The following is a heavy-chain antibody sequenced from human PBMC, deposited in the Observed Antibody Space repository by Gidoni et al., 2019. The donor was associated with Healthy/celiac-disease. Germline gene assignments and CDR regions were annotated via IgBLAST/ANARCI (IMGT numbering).Heavy chain of an antibody. CDR2: IYSSGST. V-gene: IGHV4-39*01. D-gene: IGHD2-2*02. J-gene: IGHJ6*02. CDR3: AGVVVPAAITHYGMDV. CDR1: GGSISSSSYY. Sequence: QLQLQESGPGLVKPSETLSLTCTVSGGSISSSSYYWGWIRQPPGQGLEWIGSIYSSGSTYYNPSLKSRVTISVDTSKNQFSLKLSSVTAADTAVYYCAGVVVPAAITHYGMDVWGQGTTVTVSS.